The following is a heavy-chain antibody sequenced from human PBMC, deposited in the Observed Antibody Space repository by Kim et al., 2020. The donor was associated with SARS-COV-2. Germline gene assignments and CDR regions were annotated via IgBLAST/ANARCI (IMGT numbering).Heavy chain of an antibody. V-gene: IGHV4-39*01. J-gene: IGHJ4*02. CDR1: VGSISSSSYY. Sequence: SETLSLTCTVSVGSISSSSYYWGWIRQPPGKGLEGIGSIYYSGSTYYKPSLKSRVPISVDTSKNQFSLKLSSVTAADTAVYYCARPHYDNSMYYFDYWGQGTLVTVSS. CDR3: ARPHYDNSMYYFDY. D-gene: IGHD3-9*01. CDR2: IYYSGST.